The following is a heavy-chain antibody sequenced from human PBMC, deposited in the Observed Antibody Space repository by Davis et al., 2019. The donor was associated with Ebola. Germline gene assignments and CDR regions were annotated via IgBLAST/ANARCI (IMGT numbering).Heavy chain of an antibody. Sequence: AASVKVSCKASGYTFTSYGISWVRQAPGQGLEWMGIINPSGGSTSYAQKLQGRVTMTTDTSTSTAYMELRSLRSDDTAVYYCARDLGVAATDYWGQGTLVTVSS. CDR2: INPSGGST. CDR1: GYTFTSYG. J-gene: IGHJ4*02. CDR3: ARDLGVAATDY. D-gene: IGHD2-15*01. V-gene: IGHV1-18*01.